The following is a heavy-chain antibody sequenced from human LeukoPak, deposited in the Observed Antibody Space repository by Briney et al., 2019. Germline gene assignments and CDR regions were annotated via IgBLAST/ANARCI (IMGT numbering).Heavy chain of an antibody. CDR1: GFTFSSYG. J-gene: IGHJ4*02. CDR3: ARQYYGSGNPPLGYFDY. CDR2: ISYDGSNK. Sequence: GGSLRLSCAASGFTFSSYGMHWVRQAPGKGLEWVAVISYDGSNKYYADSVKGRFTISRDNSKNTLYLQMNSLRAEDTAVYYCARQYYGSGNPPLGYFDYWGQGTLVTVSS. V-gene: IGHV3-30*03. D-gene: IGHD3-10*01.